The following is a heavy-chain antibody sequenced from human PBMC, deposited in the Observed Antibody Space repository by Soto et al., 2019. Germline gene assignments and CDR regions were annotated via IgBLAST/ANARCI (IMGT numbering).Heavy chain of an antibody. CDR2: IYYSGST. CDR1: GGSISSGGYH. D-gene: IGHD1-26*01. CDR3: ARWKVGATTDY. V-gene: IGHV4-31*03. J-gene: IGHJ4*02. Sequence: QVQLQESGPGLVKPSQTLSLTCTVSGGSISSGGYHWSWIRQHPGKGLEWIGYIYYSGSTYYNTSLKISVTTAVDTSKNQFALKLSSVTAAATAWYDGARWKVGATTDYWGQGTLVTVSS.